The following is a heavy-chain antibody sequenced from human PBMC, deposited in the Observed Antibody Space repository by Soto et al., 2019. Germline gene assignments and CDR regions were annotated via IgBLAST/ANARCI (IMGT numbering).Heavy chain of an antibody. CDR1: GYTFTSYA. CDR3: AGTTPEYYYPYGMHV. CDR2: INAGNGNT. Sequence: QVQLVQSGAEEKKPGASVKVSCKASGYTFTSYAMHWVRQAPGQRLEWMGWINAGNGNTKYSQKFQGRVTITRDTSXXTAYTELSSLSSEDTAVYSCAGTTPEYYYPYGMHVWGQGTTVTVSS. V-gene: IGHV1-3*05. J-gene: IGHJ6*02. D-gene: IGHD4-17*01.